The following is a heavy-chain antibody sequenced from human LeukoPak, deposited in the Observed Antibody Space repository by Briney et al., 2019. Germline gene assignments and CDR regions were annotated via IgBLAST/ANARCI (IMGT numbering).Heavy chain of an antibody. CDR2: INPNSGGT. J-gene: IGHJ4*02. Sequence: ASVKVSRKASRYTFIGYYMHSVRPAPGQGLEWMGWINPNSGGTHYAQKLQGRVPMTRDTSISTAYMELSRLRSDDTAVYYCARECGYSGYDRFDYWGQGTLVTVSS. CDR1: RYTFIGYY. CDR3: ARECGYSGYDRFDY. V-gene: IGHV1-2*02. D-gene: IGHD5-12*01.